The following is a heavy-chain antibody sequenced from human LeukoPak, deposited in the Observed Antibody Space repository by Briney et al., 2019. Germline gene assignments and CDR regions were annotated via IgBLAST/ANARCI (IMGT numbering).Heavy chain of an antibody. D-gene: IGHD6-19*01. J-gene: IGHJ4*02. CDR3: ARGARQWLVRNGYFDY. CDR1: GGTFSSYA. CDR2: IIPIFGTA. V-gene: IGHV1-69*13. Sequence: GASVKASCKASGGTFSSYAISWVRQAPGQGLEWMGGIIPIFGTANYAQKFQGRVTITADESTSTAYMELSSLRSEDTAVYYCARGARQWLVRNGYFDYWGQGTLVTVSS.